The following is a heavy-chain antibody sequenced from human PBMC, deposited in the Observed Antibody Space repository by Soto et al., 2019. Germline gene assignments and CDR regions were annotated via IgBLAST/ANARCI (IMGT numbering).Heavy chain of an antibody. CDR2: ISRSSDYT. V-gene: IGHV3-11*06. CDR1: GFTFSDYY. D-gene: IGHD6-6*01. CDR3: ARGSIAARVAYYYFGMDV. Sequence: QVQLVESGGGLVKPGGSLRLSCEASGFTFSDYYMTWLRQAPGKGLEWVSYISRSSDYTNYADSVKGRFTISRDNAKNSLYLQMTSLRAEDTAVYYCARGSIAARVAYYYFGMDVWGQGTTVTVSS. J-gene: IGHJ6*02.